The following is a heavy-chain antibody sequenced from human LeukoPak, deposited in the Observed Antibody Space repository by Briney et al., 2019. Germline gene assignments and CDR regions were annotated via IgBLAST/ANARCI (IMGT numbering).Heavy chain of an antibody. CDR1: GGTFSSYA. CDR3: ARWMVRGGLGYDY. J-gene: IGHJ4*02. V-gene: IGHV1-69*01. Sequence: SVKVSCKASGGTFSSYAISWVRQAPGQGLEWMGGIIPIFGTANYAQKFQGRVTITADESTSTAYMELSSLRSEDTAVCYCARWMVRGGLGYDYWGQGTLVTVSS. D-gene: IGHD3-10*01. CDR2: IIPIFGTA.